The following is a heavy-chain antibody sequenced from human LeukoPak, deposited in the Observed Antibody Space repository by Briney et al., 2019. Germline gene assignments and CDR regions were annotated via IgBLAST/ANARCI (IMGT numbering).Heavy chain of an antibody. J-gene: IGHJ5*02. Sequence: ASVKVSCTASGYTFTSYYMHWVRQAPGQGLEWMGIINPSGGSTSYAQKFQGRVTMTRDTSTSTVYMELSSLRSEDTAVYYCARDGEWELLRNNWFDPWGQGTLVTVSS. V-gene: IGHV1-46*01. CDR3: ARDGEWELLRNNWFDP. CDR1: GYTFTSYY. CDR2: INPSGGST. D-gene: IGHD1-26*01.